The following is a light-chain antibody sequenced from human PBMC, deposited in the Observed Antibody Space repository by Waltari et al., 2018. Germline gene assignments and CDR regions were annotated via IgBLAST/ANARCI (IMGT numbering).Light chain of an antibody. V-gene: IGLV3-21*02. CDR3: QVWDGSSDHWV. Sequence: SYVLTQPPSVSVAPGQTARITCGGNNIGSKSVHWYQQKPGQAPVLVVYDDGDRPSGIPERFSGSSSGNTATLTISRVEAGDEADYYCQVWDGSSDHWVFGGGTKLTVL. CDR1: NIGSKS. J-gene: IGLJ3*02. CDR2: DDG.